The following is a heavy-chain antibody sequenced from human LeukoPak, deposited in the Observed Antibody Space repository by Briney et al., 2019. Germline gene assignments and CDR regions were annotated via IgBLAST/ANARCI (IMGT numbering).Heavy chain of an antibody. V-gene: IGHV3-33*01. D-gene: IGHD3-16*01. J-gene: IGHJ3*02. Sequence: GRSLRLSCAASGFTFSSYGMHWVRQAPGKGLEWGAVILNDGSQEKYADSVKGRFTISRGNSKNTLFLQMNSLRAEDTAVYYCARDDALGDNALDIWGQGTMVTVSS. CDR1: GFTFSSYG. CDR2: ILNDGSQE. CDR3: ARDDALGDNALDI.